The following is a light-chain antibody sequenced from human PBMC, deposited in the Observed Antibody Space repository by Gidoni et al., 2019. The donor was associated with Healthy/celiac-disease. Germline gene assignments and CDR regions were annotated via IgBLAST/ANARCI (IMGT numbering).Light chain of an antibody. J-gene: IGLJ2*01. V-gene: IGLV3-19*01. Sequence: SSELTQAPAVSVALGQTVRITCQGDSLRSYYASWYQQKPGQAPVLVIYGKNNRPPGIPDRFSGSSSGNTASLTITGAQAEDEADYYCNSRDSSGNHLVVFGGGTKLTVL. CDR3: NSRDSSGNHLVV. CDR2: GKN. CDR1: SLRSYY.